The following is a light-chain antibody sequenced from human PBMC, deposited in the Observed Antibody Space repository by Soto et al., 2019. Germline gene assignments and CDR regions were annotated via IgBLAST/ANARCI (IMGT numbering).Light chain of an antibody. CDR3: QQYGSSPWT. CDR1: QTVSRSY. CDR2: GVS. J-gene: IGKJ1*01. V-gene: IGKV3-20*01. Sequence: EIVLTQSPGTLSLSPGDRATLSCRASQTVSRSYLAWYQHRPGHAPRLLIYGVSSGAAVIPDMFRGSGSGTDFTLTISRVEPGVFAVYYCQQYGSSPWTVGQGTKVELK.